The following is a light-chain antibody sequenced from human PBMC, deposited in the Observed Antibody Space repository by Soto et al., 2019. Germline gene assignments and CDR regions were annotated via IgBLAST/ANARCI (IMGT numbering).Light chain of an antibody. CDR2: DAS. Sequence: EIVLTQSPATLSLSPGERATLSCRASQSVKTFLLWYQHRPGQAPRVLIYDASHRATGIPARFRGSGSGTDFTLTISRLEPEDSASYYCQQYGSSVTFGPGTKVEIK. CDR3: QQYGSSVT. V-gene: IGKV3-11*01. CDR1: QSVKTF. J-gene: IGKJ3*01.